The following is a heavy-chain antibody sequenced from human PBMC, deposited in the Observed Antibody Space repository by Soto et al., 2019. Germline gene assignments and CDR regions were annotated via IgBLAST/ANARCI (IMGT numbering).Heavy chain of an antibody. CDR3: SGEYFDF. Sequence: GGSLRLSCAASGFSFSHASMNWVRQAPGGGLEWVGRIKSRTDGGTIDYAAPMKGRFTISRDDSKDTLYLQMNSLKTEDAAVYYCSGEYFDFWGQGT. V-gene: IGHV3-15*07. CDR2: IKSRTDGGTI. J-gene: IGHJ4*02. CDR1: GFSFSHAS. D-gene: IGHD3-3*01.